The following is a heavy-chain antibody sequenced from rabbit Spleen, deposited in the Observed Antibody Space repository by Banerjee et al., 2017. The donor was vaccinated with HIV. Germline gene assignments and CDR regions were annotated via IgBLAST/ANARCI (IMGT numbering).Heavy chain of an antibody. Sequence: EESGGGLVQPGGSLKLSCTASGFTLSSYYMNWVRQAPGKGLEWIGYIDPVFGITYYANWVNGRFSISRENAQNTVFLQMTSLTAADTATYFCARDLTDAIGWNFNLWGPGTLVTVS. CDR2: IDPVFGIT. J-gene: IGHJ4*01. CDR3: ARDLTDAIGWNFNL. D-gene: IGHD1-1*01. CDR1: GFTLSSYY. V-gene: IGHV1S7*01.